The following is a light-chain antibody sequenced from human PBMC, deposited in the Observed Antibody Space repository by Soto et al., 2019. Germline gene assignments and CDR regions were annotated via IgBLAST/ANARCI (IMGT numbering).Light chain of an antibody. V-gene: IGKV1-9*01. Sequence: IQLTQSPSSLSASVGDSVTITCRASQGISSFLAWYQQKPGKAPKLLIYAASTLRSGVPSRFSGSGSGTDFTLTISSLQPEDFATYFCQQLNSYPITFGQGTRLEIE. CDR1: QGISSF. CDR3: QQLNSYPIT. J-gene: IGKJ5*01. CDR2: AAS.